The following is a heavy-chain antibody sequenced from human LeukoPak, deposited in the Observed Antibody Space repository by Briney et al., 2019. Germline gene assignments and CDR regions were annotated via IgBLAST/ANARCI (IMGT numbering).Heavy chain of an antibody. CDR3: ARSGITMIVAGYYYMDV. CDR1: GYTFTSYG. V-gene: IGHV1-18*01. CDR2: ISAYNGNT. Sequence: GASVKVSCKASGYTFTSYGISWVRQAPGQGLEWMGWISAYNGNTNYAQKLQGRVTMTTDTSTSTAYMELRSLRSDDTAVYYCARSGITMIVAGYYYMDVWGQGTLVTVSS. D-gene: IGHD3-22*01. J-gene: IGHJ6*03.